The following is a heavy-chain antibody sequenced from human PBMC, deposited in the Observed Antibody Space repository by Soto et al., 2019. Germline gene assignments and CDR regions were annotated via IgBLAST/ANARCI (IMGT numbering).Heavy chain of an antibody. J-gene: IGHJ4*02. Sequence: ESGGGLVQPGGSLRLSCAASGFTFSSYSMNWVRQAPGKGLEWVSYISSSSSTIYHADSVKGRFTISRDNAKNSLYLQMNSLRAEDTAVYYCARVAAAGTGALGYWGQGTLVTVSS. CDR2: ISSSSSTI. CDR1: GFTFSSYS. CDR3: ARVAAAGTGALGY. D-gene: IGHD6-13*01. V-gene: IGHV3-48*01.